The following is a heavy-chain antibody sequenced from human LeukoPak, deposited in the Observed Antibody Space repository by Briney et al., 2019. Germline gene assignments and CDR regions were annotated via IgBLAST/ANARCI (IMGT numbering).Heavy chain of an antibody. Sequence: ASVKVSCKASGYSFTSHYMHWVRQAPGQGLEWMGLINPRGTATRYAESFQGRLTLTRDLSTSTDYMELSSLRSDDTAVYFCARPSSIAVVQLDYWGQGTLVTVSS. D-gene: IGHD6-19*01. J-gene: IGHJ4*02. V-gene: IGHV1-46*01. CDR2: INPRGTAT. CDR3: ARPSSIAVVQLDY. CDR1: GYSFTSHY.